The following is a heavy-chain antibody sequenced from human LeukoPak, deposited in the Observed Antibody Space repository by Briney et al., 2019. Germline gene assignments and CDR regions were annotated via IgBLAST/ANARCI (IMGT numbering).Heavy chain of an antibody. D-gene: IGHD2-8*01. V-gene: IGHV4-59*08. CDR1: GGSISSYY. J-gene: IGHJ4*02. CDR2: VSYSGST. Sequence: SETLSLTCSVSGGSISSYYWSWIRQPPGKGLEWIGYVSYSGSTDYNPSLKSRVTISVDTSKNHFSLKLSSVTAADTAVYYCASSAVPNATPVYRGQGTLVTVSS. CDR3: ASSAVPNATPVY.